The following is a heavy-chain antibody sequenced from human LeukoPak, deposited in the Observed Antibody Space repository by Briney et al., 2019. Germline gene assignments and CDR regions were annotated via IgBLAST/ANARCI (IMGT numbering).Heavy chain of an antibody. J-gene: IGHJ1*01. CDR3: AKCRSGATIEPYFQH. D-gene: IGHD5-12*01. CDR2: ITNSGST. V-gene: IGHV3-23*01. CDR1: GFTFNSYF. Sequence: GGSLRLSCAASGFTFNSYFMRWVRQAPGGGLECVSVITNSGSTYYIDSVRGRFTISRNNSKHTLYLQINKLKAEDTAVYYCAKCRSGATIEPYFQHWGQGTLVTVSS.